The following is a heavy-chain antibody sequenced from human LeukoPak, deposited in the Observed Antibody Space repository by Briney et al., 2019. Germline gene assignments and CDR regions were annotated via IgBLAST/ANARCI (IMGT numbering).Heavy chain of an antibody. CDR1: GFTFSSYE. Sequence: GGSLRLSCAASGFTFSSYEMSWVRQAPGKGLEWVSYISSSGSTIYYADSVKGRFTISRDNAKNSLYLQMNSQRAEDTAVYYCARDYGDYYYYYMDVWGKGTTVTVSS. CDR2: ISSSGSTI. CDR3: ARDYGDYYYYYMDV. J-gene: IGHJ6*03. D-gene: IGHD4-17*01. V-gene: IGHV3-48*03.